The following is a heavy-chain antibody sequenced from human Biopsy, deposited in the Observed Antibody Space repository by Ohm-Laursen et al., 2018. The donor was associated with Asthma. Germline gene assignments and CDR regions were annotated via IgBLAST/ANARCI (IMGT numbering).Heavy chain of an antibody. J-gene: IGHJ4*02. CDR1: GFSFSNYG. CDR3: AKEVFPGWELRRGPDS. V-gene: IGHV3-30*18. Sequence: LSLICAASGFSFSNYGMHWVRQAPGKGLDWVAVISFDVTNRNYTDSVKGRFTISRDNSRNTLHLEMNSLRAEDTAVYFCAKEVFPGWELRRGPDSWGQGTLVTVSS. D-gene: IGHD1-26*01. CDR2: ISFDVTNR.